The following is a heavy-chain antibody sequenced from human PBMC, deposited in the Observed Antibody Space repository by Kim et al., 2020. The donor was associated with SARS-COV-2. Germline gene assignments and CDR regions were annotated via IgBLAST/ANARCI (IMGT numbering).Heavy chain of an antibody. Sequence: GGSLRLSCAASGFTFSSYGMHWVRQAPGKGLEWVAVISYEGSTKYYADSVKGRFTISRDNSKNTLFLQMNSLRPEDTAVYHCAKKGGMTTLTTDGMDVWG. CDR1: GFTFSSYG. V-gene: IGHV3-30*18. J-gene: IGHJ6*01. CDR2: ISYEGSTK. D-gene: IGHD4-17*01. CDR3: AKKGGMTTLTTDGMDV.